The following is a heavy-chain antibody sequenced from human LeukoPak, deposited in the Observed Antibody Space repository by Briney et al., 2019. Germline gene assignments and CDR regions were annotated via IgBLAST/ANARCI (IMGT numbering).Heavy chain of an antibody. D-gene: IGHD6-13*01. Sequence: PGGSLRLSCAASGITFSSYWMDWVRPAPGKGLVWVSRINVDGSSTSYADSVKGRFTLSRDNAKNTLYLQMNSLRAEDTAVYYCARDFIAAAGIDAFDIWGQGTMVTVSS. CDR1: GITFSSYW. V-gene: IGHV3-74*01. J-gene: IGHJ3*02. CDR3: ARDFIAAAGIDAFDI. CDR2: INVDGSST.